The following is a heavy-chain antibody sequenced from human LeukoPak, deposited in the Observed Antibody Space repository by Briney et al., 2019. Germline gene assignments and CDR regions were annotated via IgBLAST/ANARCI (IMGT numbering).Heavy chain of an antibody. CDR3: ARDSSPQDVLLWFGELDYPDY. Sequence: PGGSLRLSCAASGFTFSSYGMHWVRQAPGKGLEWLAVIWYDGSNKYYADSVKGRFTISRDNSKNTLYLQMNSLRAEDTAVYYCARDSSPQDVLLWFGELDYPDYWGQGTLVTVSS. CDR2: IWYDGSNK. CDR1: GFTFSSYG. D-gene: IGHD3-10*01. J-gene: IGHJ4*02. V-gene: IGHV3-33*01.